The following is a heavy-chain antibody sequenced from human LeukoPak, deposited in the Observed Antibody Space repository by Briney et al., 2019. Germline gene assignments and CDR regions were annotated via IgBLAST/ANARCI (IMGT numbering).Heavy chain of an antibody. CDR1: GFIFSDYW. Sequence: AGGSLRLSCAASGFIFSDYWLHWVRQAPGQGPQWVSRINHDGTSANYADSVRGRFTVTRDNAQNTLYLQMNSLRADDTAVYYCARVFDADDFWSDYSFGFWGRGTLVTVSS. CDR2: INHDGTSA. D-gene: IGHD3-3*01. J-gene: IGHJ4*02. CDR3: ARVFDADDFWSDYSFGF. V-gene: IGHV3-74*01.